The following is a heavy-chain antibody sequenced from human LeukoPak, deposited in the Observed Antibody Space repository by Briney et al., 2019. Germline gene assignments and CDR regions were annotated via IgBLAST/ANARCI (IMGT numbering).Heavy chain of an antibody. CDR1: GFTVSSNY. J-gene: IGHJ5*02. V-gene: IGHV3-53*01. CDR2: IYTGGGT. Sequence: PGGSLRLSCAASGFTVSSNYMSWVRQAPGKGLEWVSVIYTGGGTYYADSVKGRFTISRDNSKNTLYLQLNSLRAEDTAIYYCAKASDSAAAGARDWFDPWGQGTLVTVSS. D-gene: IGHD6-13*01. CDR3: AKASDSAAAGARDWFDP.